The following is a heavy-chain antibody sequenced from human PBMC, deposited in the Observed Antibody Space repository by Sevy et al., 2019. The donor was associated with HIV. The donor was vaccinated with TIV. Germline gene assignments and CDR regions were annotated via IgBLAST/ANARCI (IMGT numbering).Heavy chain of an antibody. J-gene: IGHJ4*02. D-gene: IGHD6-19*01. CDR3: ARDRLVFGYSSGWDRGEVVPIDY. CDR1: GYTFTSYG. CDR2: ISAYNGNT. Sequence: ASVKVSCKASGYTFTSYGISWVRQAPGQGLEWMGWISAYNGNTNYAQKLQGRVTMTTDTSTSTAYMELRSLRSDDTAVYYCARDRLVFGYSSGWDRGEVVPIDYWGQGTLVTVSS. V-gene: IGHV1-18*01.